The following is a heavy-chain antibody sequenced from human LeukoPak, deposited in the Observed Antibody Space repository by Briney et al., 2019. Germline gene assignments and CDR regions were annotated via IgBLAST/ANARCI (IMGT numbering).Heavy chain of an antibody. D-gene: IGHD3-10*01. CDR2: IYYSGST. CDR3: AREQLSGSYHP. J-gene: IGHJ4*02. CDR1: GGSISSYC. V-gene: IGHV4-59*01. Sequence: PSETLSLTCTVSGGSISSYCWSWIRQPPGKGLEWIGYIYYSGSTNYNPSLKSRVTISVDTSKSQFSLKLSSVTAADTAVYYCAREQLSGSYHPWGQGTLVTVSS.